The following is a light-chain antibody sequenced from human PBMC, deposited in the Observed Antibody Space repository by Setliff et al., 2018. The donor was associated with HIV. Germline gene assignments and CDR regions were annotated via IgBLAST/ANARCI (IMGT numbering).Light chain of an antibody. CDR1: SSDVGDYNY. CDR2: DVS. J-gene: IGLJ2*01. CDR3: TSYTSSSTLVV. Sequence: QSVLTQPASVSGSPGQSITISCTGTSSDVGDYNYVSWYQQHPGKAPKVMIYDVSNRPSGVSNRFSGSKSGNTASLTISGLRAEDEANYYCTSYTSSSTLVVFGGGTKVTVL. V-gene: IGLV2-14*03.